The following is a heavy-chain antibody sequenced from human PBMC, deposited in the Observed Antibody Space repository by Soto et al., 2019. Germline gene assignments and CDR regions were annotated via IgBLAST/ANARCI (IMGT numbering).Heavy chain of an antibody. CDR1: GFTFSSYW. CDR3: ARDPSGPRTYYYGSGSSPAGYFDY. CDR2: IKQDGSEK. V-gene: IGHV3-7*01. J-gene: IGHJ4*02. Sequence: EVQLVESGGGLVQPGGSLRLSCAASGFTFSSYWMSWVRQAPGKGLEWVANIKQDGSEKYYVESVKGRFTISRDNAKNSLYRQMSSLRGEDAAVYYCARDPSGPRTYYYGSGSSPAGYFDYWGQGTLVTVAS. D-gene: IGHD3-10*01.